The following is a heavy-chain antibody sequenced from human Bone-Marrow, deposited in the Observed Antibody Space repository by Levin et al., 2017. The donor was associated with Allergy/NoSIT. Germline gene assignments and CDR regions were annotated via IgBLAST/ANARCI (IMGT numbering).Heavy chain of an antibody. CDR1: GYTLTSYD. CDR2: MNPSSLNQ. D-gene: IGHD3-3*01. V-gene: IGHV1-8*01. J-gene: IGHJ2*01. CDR3: ARGRGGKFFGMVIITAYWYFDL. Sequence: ASVKVSCKASGYTLTSYDINWVRQAPGQGLEWVGWMNPSSLNQGYAQRFQGRVTMTSDTSTGTAYMELSSLTSDDTAVYYCARGRGGKFFGMVIITAYWYFDLWGRGTLVTVSS.